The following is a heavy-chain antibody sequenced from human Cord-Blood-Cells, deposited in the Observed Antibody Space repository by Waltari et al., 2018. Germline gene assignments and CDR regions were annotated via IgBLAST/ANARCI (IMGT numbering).Heavy chain of an antibody. CDR2: INSDGSST. J-gene: IGHJ4*02. D-gene: IGHD3-3*01. CDR3: ARVPPTSYYDFWSGYYFDY. CDR1: GFTFSSHW. Sequence: EVQLVESGGGLVQPGGSLRLSCAASGFTFSSHWLKWVRQAPGQGLVWVSRINSDGSSTSYADSVKGRFTISRDNAKNTLYLQMNSLRAEDTAVYYCARVPPTSYYDFWSGYYFDYWGQGTLVTVSS. V-gene: IGHV3-74*01.